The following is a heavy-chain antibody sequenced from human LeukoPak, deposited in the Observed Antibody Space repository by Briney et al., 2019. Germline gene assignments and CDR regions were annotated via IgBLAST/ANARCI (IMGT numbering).Heavy chain of an antibody. D-gene: IGHD3-9*01. CDR1: GFTFSNYA. V-gene: IGHV3-23*01. Sequence: PGGSLRLSCTASGFTFSNYAMSWVRQAPGKGLEWVSAISGNGGSTFDADSVEGRFTISRDNSKNTLYLQMNSLRAEDTAIYYCAKDVFELYDIYDHWGQGTLVTVSS. J-gene: IGHJ4*02. CDR3: AKDVFELYDIYDH. CDR2: ISGNGGST.